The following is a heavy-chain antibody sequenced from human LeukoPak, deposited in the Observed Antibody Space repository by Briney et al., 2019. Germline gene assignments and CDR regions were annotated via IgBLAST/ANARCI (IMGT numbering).Heavy chain of an antibody. CDR1: GGTFSSYA. V-gene: IGHV1-69*05. D-gene: IGHD1-26*01. Sequence: SVKVSCKASGGTFSSYAISWVRQAPGQGLEWMGGIIPIFGTANYAQKFQGRVTITTDESTSTAYMELSSLRSEDTAVYYGARSYLPSDSGSYYFEGWGQGTLVTVSS. J-gene: IGHJ4*02. CDR2: IIPIFGTA. CDR3: ARSYLPSDSGSYYFEG.